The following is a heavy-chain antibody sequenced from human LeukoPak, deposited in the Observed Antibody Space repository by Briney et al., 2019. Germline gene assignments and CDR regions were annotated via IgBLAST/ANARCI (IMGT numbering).Heavy chain of an antibody. Sequence: GGSLRLSCAASGFTFSSYSMNWVRKAPGKGLEWASSISSSSSYIYYADSVKGRFTISRDNAKNSLYLQMNSLRAEDTAVYYCARDGSTYYYDSSGPFDYWGQGTLVTVSS. D-gene: IGHD3-22*01. CDR1: GFTFSSYS. CDR3: ARDGSTYYYDSSGPFDY. V-gene: IGHV3-21*01. J-gene: IGHJ4*02. CDR2: ISSSSSYI.